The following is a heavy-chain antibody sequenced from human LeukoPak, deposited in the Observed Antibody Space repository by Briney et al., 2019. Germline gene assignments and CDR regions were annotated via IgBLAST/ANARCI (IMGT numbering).Heavy chain of an antibody. V-gene: IGHV3-30*18. D-gene: IGHD1-26*01. CDR1: GFPFGSNG. CDR3: AKEPRGHFDFDF. CDR2: ISYNGGNE. Sequence: PGRSLRLSCAASGFPFGSNGIHWVRQAPGKGLEWVAVISYNGGNEYYADSVKGRFTISGDNSKNTLHLQMNSLRAEDTAVYYCAKEPRGHFDFDFWGQGTLVTVSS. J-gene: IGHJ4*02.